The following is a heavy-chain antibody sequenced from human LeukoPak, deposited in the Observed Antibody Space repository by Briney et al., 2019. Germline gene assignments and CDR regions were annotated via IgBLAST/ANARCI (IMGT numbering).Heavy chain of an antibody. V-gene: IGHV1-69*04. J-gene: IGHJ4*02. CDR1: GGTFSSYA. D-gene: IGHD1-26*01. CDR2: IIPILGIA. CDR3: ARIAVGATKGDY. Sequence: GASVTVSCKASGGTFSSYAISWVRQAPGQGLEWMGRIIPILGIANYAQKFQGRVTITADKSTSTAYMELSSLRSEDTAVYYCARIAVGATKGDYWGQGTLVTVSS.